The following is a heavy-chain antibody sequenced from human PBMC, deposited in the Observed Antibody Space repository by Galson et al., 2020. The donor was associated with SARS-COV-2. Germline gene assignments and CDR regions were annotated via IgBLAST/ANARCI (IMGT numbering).Heavy chain of an antibody. V-gene: IGHV3-23*01. D-gene: IGHD3-16*02. CDR1: GFTFSSYA. CDR2: ISGSGGST. J-gene: IGHJ4*02. CDR3: ANAGVYDYVWGSYRHPLLDY. Sequence: GGSLRLSCAASGFTFSSYAMSWVRQAPGKGLEWVSAISGSGGSTYYADSVKGRFTISRDNSKNTLYLQMNSLRAEDTAVYYCANAGVYDYVWGSYRHPLLDYWGQGTLVTVSS.